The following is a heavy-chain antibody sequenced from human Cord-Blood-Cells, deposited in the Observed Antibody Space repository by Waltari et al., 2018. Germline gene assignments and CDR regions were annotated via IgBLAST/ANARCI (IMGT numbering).Heavy chain of an antibody. CDR1: GFTFSGSA. CDR3: TGNYDILTGYLSLFDY. J-gene: IGHJ4*02. Sequence: EVQLVESGGGLVQPGGSLKLSCAASGFTFSGSAMHWVRQACGKGLEWVGRIRSKANSYATAYAASVKGRFTISRDDSKNTAYLQMNSLKTEDTAVYYCTGNYDILTGYLSLFDYWGQGTLVTVSS. D-gene: IGHD3-9*01. CDR2: IRSKANSYAT. V-gene: IGHV3-73*02.